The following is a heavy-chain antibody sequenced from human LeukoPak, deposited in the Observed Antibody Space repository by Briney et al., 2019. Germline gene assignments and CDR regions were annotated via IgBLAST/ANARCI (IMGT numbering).Heavy chain of an antibody. CDR1: GFTFSSYD. J-gene: IGHJ3*02. V-gene: IGHV3-13*01. CDR2: IGTAGDT. Sequence: GGSLRPSCAASGFTFSSYDMHWVRQATGKGLEWVSAIGTAGDTYYPGSVKGRFTISRENAKNSLYLQMNSLRAGDTAVYYCARAGLAYDSSGYYLRDDAFDIWGQGTMVTVSS. D-gene: IGHD3-22*01. CDR3: ARAGLAYDSSGYYLRDDAFDI.